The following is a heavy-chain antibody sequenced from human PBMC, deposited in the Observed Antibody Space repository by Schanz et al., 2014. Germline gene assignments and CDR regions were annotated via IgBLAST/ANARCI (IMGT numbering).Heavy chain of an antibody. CDR1: GYTFTSYG. J-gene: IGHJ4*02. V-gene: IGHV1-18*01. Sequence: VQSVHSGTEVQKLGASVKVSCKASGYTFTSYGISWVRQAPGHRPEWMGRINTGNGYTHYSETFQDRVTISADTSASTAYMELSSLRSEDTAVYYCARDGDFDYWGQGTLVTVSS. CDR3: ARDGDFDY. CDR2: INTGNGYT.